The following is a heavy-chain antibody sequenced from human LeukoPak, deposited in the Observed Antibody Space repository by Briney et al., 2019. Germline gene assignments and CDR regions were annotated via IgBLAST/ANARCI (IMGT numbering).Heavy chain of an antibody. CDR2: INPNSGGT. D-gene: IGHD5-18*01. CDR3: AGDDGYSYGVFDY. CDR1: GYTFTGYY. Sequence: ASVKVSCKASGYTFTGYYMHWVRQAPGQGLEWMGWINPNSGGTNYAQKLQGRVTMTTDTSTSTAYMELRSLRSDDTAVYYCAGDDGYSYGVFDYWGQGTLVTVSS. J-gene: IGHJ4*02. V-gene: IGHV1-2*02.